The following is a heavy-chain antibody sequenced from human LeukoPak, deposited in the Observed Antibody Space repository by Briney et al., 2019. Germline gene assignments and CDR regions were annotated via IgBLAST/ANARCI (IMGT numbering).Heavy chain of an antibody. CDR3: ARAPSSYGSPYMDV. Sequence: SETLSLTCTVSGGSISSYYWSWIRQPAGKGLEWIGRIYTGGSTNYNPSLKSRVTMSVDTSKNQFSLKLSSVTAADAAVYYCARAPSSYGSPYMDVWGKGTTVTVSS. V-gene: IGHV4-4*07. CDR2: IYTGGST. D-gene: IGHD1-26*01. J-gene: IGHJ6*03. CDR1: GGSISSYY.